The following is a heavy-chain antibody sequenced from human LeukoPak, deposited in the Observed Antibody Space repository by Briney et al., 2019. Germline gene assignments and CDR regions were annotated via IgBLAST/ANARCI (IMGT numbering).Heavy chain of an antibody. CDR3: ARDSNGPAF. CDR1: GFTVSNSY. CDR2: IYSDGGT. V-gene: IGHV3-53*01. J-gene: IGHJ4*02. Sequence: GGSLRLSCVASGFTVSNSYMSRVRQAPGKGLEWVSVIYSDGGTFYSDSVKGRFTISRDYSKSTLYLQMNSLRADDTAVYYCARDSNGPAFWGQGTLVTVSS. D-gene: IGHD6-19*01.